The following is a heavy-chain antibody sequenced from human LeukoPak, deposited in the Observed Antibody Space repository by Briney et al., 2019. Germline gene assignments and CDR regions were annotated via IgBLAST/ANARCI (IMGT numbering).Heavy chain of an antibody. J-gene: IGHJ4*02. CDR3: ARKPSLDY. CDR2: IYSGGST. Sequence: PGGSLRLSCAASGFTVSSNYMNWVRQAPGKGLQWVSVIYSGGSTYYTDSVKGRFTISRDNSKNTVYLQMNSLRVGDTAVYYCARKPSLDYWGQGTLVTVSS. V-gene: IGHV3-66*01. CDR1: GFTVSSNY.